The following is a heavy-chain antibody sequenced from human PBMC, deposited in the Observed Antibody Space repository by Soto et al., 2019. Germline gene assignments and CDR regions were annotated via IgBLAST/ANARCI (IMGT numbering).Heavy chain of an antibody. CDR3: AAGDSSGYYGG. Sequence: SVKVSCKASGFTFTSSSVQWVRQARGQRLEWIGWITVGSGNTNYAQKFQERVSITRDMSTSTAYMELSNLRSEDTAVYYCAAGDSSGYYGGWGRGTQVTVSS. CDR1: GFTFTSSS. D-gene: IGHD3-22*01. V-gene: IGHV1-58*01. CDR2: ITVGSGNT. J-gene: IGHJ4*02.